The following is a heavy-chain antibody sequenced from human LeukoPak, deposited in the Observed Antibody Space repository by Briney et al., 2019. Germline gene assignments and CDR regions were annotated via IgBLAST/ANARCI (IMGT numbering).Heavy chain of an antibody. V-gene: IGHV3-15*01. CDR2: IKSKTAGGTT. Sequence: PGGSLRLSCAAAGFTFSNAWMSWVSQAPGNGLEWVGCIKSKTAGGTTEYAAHVKGRFTSSRDDSKNTLYLQMNSLKTEDTAVYYCTTGQYGSGSYGFDYWGQGTLVTVSS. CDR3: TTGQYGSGSYGFDY. J-gene: IGHJ4*02. D-gene: IGHD3-10*01. CDR1: GFTFSNAW.